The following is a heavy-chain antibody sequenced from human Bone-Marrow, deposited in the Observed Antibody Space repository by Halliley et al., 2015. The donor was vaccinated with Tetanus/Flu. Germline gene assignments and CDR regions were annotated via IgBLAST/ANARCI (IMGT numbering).Heavy chain of an antibody. Sequence: LGWVAIIKQDGSERYYVDSVKGRFTISRDNAKDSFYLQMNSLRAEDTAVYYCAGGAGYLIDYWGQGTLVTVSS. V-gene: IGHV3-7*04. D-gene: IGHD3-16*02. CDR3: AGGAGYLIDY. J-gene: IGHJ4*02. CDR2: IKQDGSER.